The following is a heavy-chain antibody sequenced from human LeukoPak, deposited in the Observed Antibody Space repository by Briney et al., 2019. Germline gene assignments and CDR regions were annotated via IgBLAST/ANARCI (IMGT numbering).Heavy chain of an antibody. CDR1: GFTFSSYA. CDR2: ISYDGSNK. V-gene: IGHV3-30*04. J-gene: IGHJ5*02. Sequence: GRSLRLSCAASGFTFSSYAMHWVRQAPDKGLEWVAVISYDGSNKYYADSVKGRFTVSRDNSKNTLYLQMNSLRAEDTAVYYCARDSGGCSSTSCYRGDWFDPWGQGTLVTVSS. CDR3: ARDSGGCSSTSCYRGDWFDP. D-gene: IGHD2-2*02.